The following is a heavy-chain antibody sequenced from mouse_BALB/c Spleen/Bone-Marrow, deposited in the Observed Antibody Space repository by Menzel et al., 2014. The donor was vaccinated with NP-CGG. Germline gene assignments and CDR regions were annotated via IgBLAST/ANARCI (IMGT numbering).Heavy chain of an antibody. CDR3: ARTGNLAWFAY. J-gene: IGHJ3*01. V-gene: IGHV1-80*01. Sequence: VQLQESGAELVRPGSSVKISCKASGYAFSSYWMNWGKQRPGQGLEWIGQIYPGDGDTNYNGKFKGKATLTADKSSSTAYMQLSSLTSEDSAVYFCARTGNLAWFAYWGQGTLVTVSA. CDR2: IYPGDGDT. D-gene: IGHD2-1*01. CDR1: GYAFSSYW.